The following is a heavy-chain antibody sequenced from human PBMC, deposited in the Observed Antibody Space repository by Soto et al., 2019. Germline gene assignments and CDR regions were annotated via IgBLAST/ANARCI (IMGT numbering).Heavy chain of an antibody. CDR2: IDWDDDK. D-gene: IGHD6-13*01. CDR3: AQSIAAAGYYYYGMDV. Sequence: SGPTLVNPTQTLTLTCTFSGFSLSTSGMCVSWIRQPPGKALEWLALIDWDDDKYYSTSLKTRLTISKDTSKNQVVLTMTNMDPVDTATYYCAQSIAAAGYYYYGMDVWGQGTTVTVSS. V-gene: IGHV2-70*01. CDR1: GFSLSTSGMC. J-gene: IGHJ6*02.